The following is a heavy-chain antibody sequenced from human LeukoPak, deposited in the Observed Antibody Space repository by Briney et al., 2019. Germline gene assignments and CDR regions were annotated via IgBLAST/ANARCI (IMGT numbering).Heavy chain of an antibody. V-gene: IGHV4-61*02. CDR3: ARHAAVAFYFYAFDI. J-gene: IGHJ3*02. CDR1: GGSISSGSYY. Sequence: SETLSLTCTVSGGSISSGSYYWSWIRQPAGKGLEWIGRIYTSGSTNYNPSLKSRVTISVDTSKNQFSLKLSSVTAADTAVYYCARHAAVAFYFYAFDIWGQGTMVTVSS. CDR2: IYTSGST. D-gene: IGHD6-19*01.